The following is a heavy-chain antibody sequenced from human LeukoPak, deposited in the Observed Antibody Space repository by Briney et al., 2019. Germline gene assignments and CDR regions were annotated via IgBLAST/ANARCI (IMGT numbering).Heavy chain of an antibody. V-gene: IGHV1-69*05. D-gene: IGHD2-2*01. CDR3: ARVYCSSTSCFRGWFDP. J-gene: IGHJ5*02. CDR2: IIPIFGTA. CDR1: GYTFTSYG. Sequence: ASVKVSCKASGYTFTSYGISWVRQAPGQGLEWMGGIIPIFGTANYAQKFQGRVTITTDGSTSTAYMELSSLRSEDTAVYYCARVYCSSTSCFRGWFDPWGQGTLVTVSS.